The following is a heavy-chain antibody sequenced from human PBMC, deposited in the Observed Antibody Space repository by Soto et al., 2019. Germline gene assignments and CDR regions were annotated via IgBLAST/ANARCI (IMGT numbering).Heavy chain of an antibody. CDR2: ISGSGGST. CDR1: GFTFSSYA. Sequence: GGSLRLSCAASGFTFSSYAMSWVRQAPGKGLEWVSAISGSGGSTYYADSVKGRFTISRDNSKNTLYLQMNSLRAEDTAVYYCAKVFFDSSSWYPQDYWGQGTLVTVSS. D-gene: IGHD6-13*01. V-gene: IGHV3-23*01. J-gene: IGHJ4*02. CDR3: AKVFFDSSSWYPQDY.